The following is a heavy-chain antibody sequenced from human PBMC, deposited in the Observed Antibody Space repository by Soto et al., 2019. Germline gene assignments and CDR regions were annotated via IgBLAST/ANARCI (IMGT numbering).Heavy chain of an antibody. J-gene: IGHJ6*02. Sequence: PGESLKISCKGSGYSFSSYWIGWVRQMPGKGLECMGIIYPGDSDTRYSPSFQGQVTISADKSISTAYLQWSSLKASDTAMYYCARSAKGYYYGMDVWGQGTTVTVSS. V-gene: IGHV5-51*01. CDR1: GYSFSSYW. CDR3: ARSAKGYYYGMDV. CDR2: IYPGDSDT.